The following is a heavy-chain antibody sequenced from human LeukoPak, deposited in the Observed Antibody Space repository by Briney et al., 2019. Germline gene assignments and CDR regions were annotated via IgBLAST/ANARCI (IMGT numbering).Heavy chain of an antibody. D-gene: IGHD6-19*01. CDR2: ISYDGSNK. Sequence: GRSLRLSCAASGFTFSSYGMHWVRQAPGKGLEWVAVISYDGSNKYYADSVKGRFTISRDNAKKSLYLQMNSLRAEDTAVYYCARDQWLSSSDYMDVWGKGTTVTISS. CDR1: GFTFSSYG. J-gene: IGHJ6*03. CDR3: ARDQWLSSSDYMDV. V-gene: IGHV3-30*03.